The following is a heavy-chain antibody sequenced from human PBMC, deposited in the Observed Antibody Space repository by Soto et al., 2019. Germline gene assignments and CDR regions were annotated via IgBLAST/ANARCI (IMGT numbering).Heavy chain of an antibody. D-gene: IGHD5-12*01. Sequence: SETLSLTCTVSGDSISSYYWGWIRQPPGKGLEWIGYIHYSGSTNYNPSLKSRVTISVDTPKNQFSLQMNSLRVDDTAVYYCAKALQMATILRQFDYWGQGTLVTVSS. J-gene: IGHJ4*02. CDR2: IHYSGST. CDR1: GDSISSYY. V-gene: IGHV4-59*12. CDR3: AKALQMATILRQFDY.